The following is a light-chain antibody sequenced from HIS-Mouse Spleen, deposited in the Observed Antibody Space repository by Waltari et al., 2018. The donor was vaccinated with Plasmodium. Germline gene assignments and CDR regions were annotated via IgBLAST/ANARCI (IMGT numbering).Light chain of an antibody. V-gene: IGKV3-20*01. Sequence: EIVLTQSPGTLSLSPRERATLPCRASQSVSSSYLAWYQQKPGQAPRLLIYGASSRATGIPDRFSGSGSGTDFTLTISRLEPEDFAVYYCQQYGSSPWTFGQGTKVEIK. J-gene: IGKJ1*01. CDR2: GAS. CDR1: QSVSSSY. CDR3: QQYGSSPWT.